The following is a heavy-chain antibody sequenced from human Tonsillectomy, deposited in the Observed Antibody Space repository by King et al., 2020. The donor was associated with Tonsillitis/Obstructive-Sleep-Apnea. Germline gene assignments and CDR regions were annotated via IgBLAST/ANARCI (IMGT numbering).Heavy chain of an antibody. CDR1: GFTFNTYA. CDR3: AKNYYDSSGHRYFYYYMDV. D-gene: IGHD3-22*01. V-gene: IGHV3-23*04. J-gene: IGHJ6*03. CDR2: ISSSGGST. Sequence: VQLVESGGGLVQPGGSLRLSCAASGFTFNTYAMSWVRQAPGKGLEWVSAISSSGGSTYYADSVKGRFTISRDNSKNTLYLQMNSLRAEDTAVYYCAKNYYDSSGHRYFYYYMDVWGRGTTVTVSS.